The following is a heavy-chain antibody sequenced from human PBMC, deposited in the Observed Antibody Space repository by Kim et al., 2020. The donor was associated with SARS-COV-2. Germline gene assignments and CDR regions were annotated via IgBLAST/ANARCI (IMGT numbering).Heavy chain of an antibody. CDR3: ARLWSVSPRFDP. CDR2: ISGSSGNT. J-gene: IGHJ5*02. Sequence: GGSLRLSCAASGFTFSSYAMAWVRQVPGKGLEWVSSISGSSGNTYYADSVKGRFTISRDNSKKMLVPQMNSLRAEDTAVYFCARLWSVSPRFDPWGQGTLVTVSS. D-gene: IGHD3-10*01. V-gene: IGHV3-23*01. CDR1: GFTFSSYA.